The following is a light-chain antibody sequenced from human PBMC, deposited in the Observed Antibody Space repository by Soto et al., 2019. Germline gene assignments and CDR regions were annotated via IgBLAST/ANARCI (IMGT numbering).Light chain of an antibody. Sequence: AIHMTQSPSSLSPSVGNRFTITCGASQGIRNDLGWYQQKPVKAPKFLIYAASSLQSGVPSRFSGSGSGTDFTLTISSLQPEDFDTYYCLQKYFYPFTFGPGTKVDIK. CDR2: AAS. CDR1: QGIRND. J-gene: IGKJ3*01. V-gene: IGKV1-6*01. CDR3: LQKYFYPFT.